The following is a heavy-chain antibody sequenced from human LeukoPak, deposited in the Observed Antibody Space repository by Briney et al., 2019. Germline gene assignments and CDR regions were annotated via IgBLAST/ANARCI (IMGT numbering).Heavy chain of an antibody. D-gene: IGHD2-8*01. Sequence: ASVKVSCKASGYTFTSYYMHWVRQAPGQRLEWMGWINAGNGNTKYSQKFQGRVTITRDTSASTAYMELSSLRSEDTAVYYCARTGYCNKGVWHNRRAFEQRGPGTPVPVSS. V-gene: IGHV1-3*01. CDR2: INAGNGNT. CDR1: GYTFTSYY. J-gene: IGHJ4*03. CDR3: ARTGYCNKGVWHNRRAFEQ.